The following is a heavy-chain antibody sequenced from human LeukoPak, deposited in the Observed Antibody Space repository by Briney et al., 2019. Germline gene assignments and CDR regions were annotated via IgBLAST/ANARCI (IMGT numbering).Heavy chain of an antibody. J-gene: IGHJ4*02. Sequence: GGSLRLSYAASGFTFSSYGMHWVRRAPGKGLEWVAFIRYGGSNKYYADSVKGRFTISRDNSKNTLYLQMNSLRAEDTAVYYCAKDRGSWNDGNLDYWGQGTLVTVSS. CDR2: IRYGGSNK. V-gene: IGHV3-30*02. CDR1: GFTFSSYG. CDR3: AKDRGSWNDGNLDY. D-gene: IGHD1-1*01.